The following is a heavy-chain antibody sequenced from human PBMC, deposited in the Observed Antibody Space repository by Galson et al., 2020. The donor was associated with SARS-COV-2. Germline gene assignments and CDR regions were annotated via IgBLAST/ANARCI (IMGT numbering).Heavy chain of an antibody. CDR3: TREGWQGGY. V-gene: IGHV3-7*01. CDR1: GFTFKDSW. Sequence: GVSLRLSCVVSGFTFKDSWMSCVRQAPGKGLEWVANIRGDGSETNYVDSVKGRFSISRDNDVDSLYLQMDNLRVEDTATYFCTREGWQGGYWGQGARVTVSS. CDR2: IRGDGSET. J-gene: IGHJ4*02.